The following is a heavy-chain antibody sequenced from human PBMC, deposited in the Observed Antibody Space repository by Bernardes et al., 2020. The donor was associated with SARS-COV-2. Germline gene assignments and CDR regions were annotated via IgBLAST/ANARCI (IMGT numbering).Heavy chain of an antibody. CDR2: IYYSGST. CDR3: ARLVSYYRSGDNSPLARGWFDP. D-gene: IGHD3-10*01. J-gene: IGHJ5*02. V-gene: IGHV4-39*01. CDR1: DGSISSSSYY. Sequence: SETLSLTCTVSDGSISSSSYYWGWIRQPPGKGLEWIGSIYYSGSTYYNPSLKSRVTISVDTSKNQFSLKLRSVTAAETAVYYCARLVSYYRSGDNSPLARGWFDPWGQGTLVTVSS.